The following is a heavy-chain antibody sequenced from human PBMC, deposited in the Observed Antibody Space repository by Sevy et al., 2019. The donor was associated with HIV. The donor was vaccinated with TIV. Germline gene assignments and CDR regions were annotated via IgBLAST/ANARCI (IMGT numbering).Heavy chain of an antibody. CDR1: GYMFTIYG. CDR2: ISAYSGNT. CDR3: TRDNGHSQYGAFDF. V-gene: IGHV1-18*01. D-gene: IGHD4-17*01. J-gene: IGHJ3*01. Sequence: ASVKVSCKTSGYMFTIYGITWVRQAPGQGLDWMGWISAYSGNTNYAQKLQDRVTMTTDTSTSTAYMELRSLRSDDTAVYYCTRDNGHSQYGAFDFWGQGTMVTVSS.